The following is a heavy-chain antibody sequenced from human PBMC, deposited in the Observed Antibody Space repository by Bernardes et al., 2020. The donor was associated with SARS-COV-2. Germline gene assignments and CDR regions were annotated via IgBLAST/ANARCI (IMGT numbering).Heavy chain of an antibody. CDR1: GDSSTYYY. CDR3: ARHAKYCTNGVCKTYCYYAGDV. D-gene: IGHD2-8*01. Sequence: SETLSLTCTVSGDSSTYYYWSWIRQSPGRGLERIGHLYHSGSTNYNLSLKSRVSISIDTSNNQLSLKLSFVTAADTAVYYCARHAKYCTNGVCKTYCYYAGDVWGQGTKVTVSS. CDR2: LYHSGST. V-gene: IGHV4-59*08. J-gene: IGHJ6*02.